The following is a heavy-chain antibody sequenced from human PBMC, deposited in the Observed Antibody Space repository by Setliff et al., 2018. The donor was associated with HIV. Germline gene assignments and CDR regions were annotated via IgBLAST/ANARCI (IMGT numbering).Heavy chain of an antibody. CDR3: ARDSEWGSYIFWTFDI. D-gene: IGHD1-26*01. Sequence: ASVKVSCKASGYTFTSYGISWVRQAPGQGLGWMGWISAYNGNTNYAQKLQGSVTMTTYTSTSTAYMALRSLGSDDTAVYYCARDSEWGSYIFWTFDIWGQGTMVTVSS. CDR1: GYTFTSYG. J-gene: IGHJ3*02. CDR2: ISAYNGNT. V-gene: IGHV1-18*01.